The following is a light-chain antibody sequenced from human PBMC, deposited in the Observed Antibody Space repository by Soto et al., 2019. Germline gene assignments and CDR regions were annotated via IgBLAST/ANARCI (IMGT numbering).Light chain of an antibody. J-gene: IGLJ1*01. CDR3: CSYARSYTFV. CDR1: SSDVGGYNY. Sequence: QSVLTQPRSVSGSPGQSVTLSCTGTSSDVGGYNYVSWYQQHPGKAPKLMIYDVITRPSGVPDRFSGSKSGNTASLTISGLQAEDEADYYCCSYARSYTFVFATGTKVTVL. V-gene: IGLV2-11*01. CDR2: DVI.